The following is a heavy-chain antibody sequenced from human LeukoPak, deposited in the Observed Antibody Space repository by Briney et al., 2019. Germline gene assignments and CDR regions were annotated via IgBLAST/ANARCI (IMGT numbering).Heavy chain of an antibody. CDR2: ITPTADWT. D-gene: IGHD6-6*01. CDR1: GFTFSSCS. J-gene: IGHJ6*02. Sequence: GGSLRLSCVASGFTFSSCSMTWVCQAPGKGLECVSTITPTADWTFYADSVKGRFSISRDNSKNTVYLQMNSLRAEDTAVYYCTRGPGRSSSPYYGMDVWGQGTTVTVSS. V-gene: IGHV3-23*01. CDR3: TRGPGRSSSPYYGMDV.